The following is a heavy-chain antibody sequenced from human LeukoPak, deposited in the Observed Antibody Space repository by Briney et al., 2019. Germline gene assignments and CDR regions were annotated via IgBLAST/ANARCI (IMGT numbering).Heavy chain of an antibody. Sequence: PSETLSLTCTVSGGSISSFYCSWIRQPAGKGLEWIGYIYYRRNAYYDPSLQNRLTILVDTSENQYALNLSSVPAADTAVYYCASRVCGNYYFDYWGQGTLVTVS. D-gene: IGHD3-16*01. CDR3: ASRVCGNYYFDY. CDR1: GGSISSFY. CDR2: IYYRRNA. V-gene: IGHV4-59*06. J-gene: IGHJ4*02.